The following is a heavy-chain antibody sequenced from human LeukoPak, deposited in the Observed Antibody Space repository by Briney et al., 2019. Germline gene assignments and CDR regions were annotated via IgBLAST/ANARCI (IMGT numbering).Heavy chain of an antibody. CDR1: GFTFSSYA. CDR2: ISGSGGST. J-gene: IGHJ4*02. V-gene: IGHV3-23*01. CDR3: ASDFDYGVVCLLGFDY. Sequence: PGGSLRLSCAASGFTFSSYAMSWVRQAPGKGLEWVSAISGSGGSTYYADSVKGRFTISRDNSKNTLYLQMNRLRAEDTGVYYRASDFDYGVVCLLGFDYWGPGTLVTVSS. D-gene: IGHD4-17*01.